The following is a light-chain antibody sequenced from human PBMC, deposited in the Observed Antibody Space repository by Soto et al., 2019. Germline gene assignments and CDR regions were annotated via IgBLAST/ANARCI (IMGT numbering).Light chain of an antibody. Sequence: QSVLTQPSSASGSLGQSVTISCTGTSRDVGGYNYVSWYQQHPGKAPKLMIYEVSKRPSGVPDRFSGSKSGSTASLTVSGLQAEDEADYYCYSYAGGNNVFGTGTKVTVL. CDR1: SRDVGGYNY. V-gene: IGLV2-8*01. CDR3: YSYAGGNNV. J-gene: IGLJ1*01. CDR2: EVS.